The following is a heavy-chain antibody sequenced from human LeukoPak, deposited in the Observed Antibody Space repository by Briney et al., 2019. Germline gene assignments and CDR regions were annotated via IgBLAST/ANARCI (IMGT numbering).Heavy chain of an antibody. J-gene: IGHJ4*02. CDR1: GFTFSSYG. CDR2: IWYDGSNK. Sequence: GGSLRLSCAASGFTFSSYGMHWVRQAPGKGLEWVALIWYDGSNKYYEDSVKGRFTISGDNSKNTLYLQMNSLRAEDTAVYYCARATLDSSGWYPDYWGQGTLVTVSS. V-gene: IGHV3-33*01. D-gene: IGHD6-19*01. CDR3: ARATLDSSGWYPDY.